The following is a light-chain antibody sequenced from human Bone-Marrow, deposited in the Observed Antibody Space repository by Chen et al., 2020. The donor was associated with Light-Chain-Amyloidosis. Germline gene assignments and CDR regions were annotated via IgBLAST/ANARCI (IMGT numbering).Light chain of an antibody. Sequence: SVLTQPPSASGTPGRRVTISCSGSSSNIGSNTVNWYQQLPGTAPKLLMFSNDQRPSGVPDRFSGSKSGTSASLAISGLQSEDEAEYYCATWDDSLKVIGGGTKLTVL. CDR3: ATWDDSLKV. V-gene: IGLV1-44*01. J-gene: IGLJ3*02. CDR2: SND. CDR1: SSNIGSNT.